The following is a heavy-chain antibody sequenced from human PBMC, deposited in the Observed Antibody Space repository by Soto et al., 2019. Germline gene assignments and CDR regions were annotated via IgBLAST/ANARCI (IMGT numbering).Heavy chain of an antibody. Sequence: GESLKISCKCSGYSFTIYWIGWVRQMPGKGLEWMGIIYPGDSDTRYSPSFQGQVTISADKSISTAYLQWSSLKASDTAMYYCARWEEARTLTGYYYYGMDVWGQGTTVTVSS. CDR1: GYSFTIYW. V-gene: IGHV5-51*01. J-gene: IGHJ6*02. CDR3: ARWEEARTLTGYYYYGMDV. CDR2: IYPGDSDT. D-gene: IGHD1-26*01.